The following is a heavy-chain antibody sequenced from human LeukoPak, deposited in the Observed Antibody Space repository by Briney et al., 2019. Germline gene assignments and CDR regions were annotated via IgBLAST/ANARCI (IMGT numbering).Heavy chain of an antibody. D-gene: IGHD6-19*01. V-gene: IGHV3-21*01. CDR1: GFTFSIYS. CDR3: AKQWAVAGNRVPTIDY. CDR2: ISSTSGYI. J-gene: IGHJ4*02. Sequence: KTGGSLGLSCAASGFTFSIYSLTWVRQAPGKGLEWVSSISSTSGYIYYADSVKGRFTISRDNAQNSLYLQMNSLRPEDTAMYYCAKQWAVAGNRVPTIDYWGQGTLVTVSS.